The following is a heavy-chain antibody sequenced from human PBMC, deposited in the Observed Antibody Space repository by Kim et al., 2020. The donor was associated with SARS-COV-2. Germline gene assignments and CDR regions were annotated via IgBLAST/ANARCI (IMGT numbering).Heavy chain of an antibody. CDR2: IIPIFGTA. CDR3: ARGYYYGSGGSIPSYGMDV. D-gene: IGHD3-10*01. CDR1: GGTFSSYA. J-gene: IGHJ6*02. Sequence: SVKVSCKASGGTFSSYAISWVRQAPGQGLEWMGGIIPIFGTANYAQKFQGRVTITADESTSTAYMELSSLRSEDTAVYYCARGYYYGSGGSIPSYGMDVWGQGTTVTVSS. V-gene: IGHV1-69*13.